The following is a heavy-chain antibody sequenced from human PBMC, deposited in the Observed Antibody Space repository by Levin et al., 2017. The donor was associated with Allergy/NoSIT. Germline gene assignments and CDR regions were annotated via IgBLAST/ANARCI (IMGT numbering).Heavy chain of an antibody. V-gene: IGHV3-7*01. CDR1: GFTFSSYW. Sequence: GESLKISCAASGFTFSSYWMSWVRQAPGKGLEWVANIKQDGSEKYYVDSVKGRFTISRDNAKNSLYLQMNSLRAEDTAVYYCARDNPPIVGATWGQGTLVTVSS. J-gene: IGHJ5*02. CDR2: IKQDGSEK. CDR3: ARDNPPIVGAT. D-gene: IGHD1-26*01.